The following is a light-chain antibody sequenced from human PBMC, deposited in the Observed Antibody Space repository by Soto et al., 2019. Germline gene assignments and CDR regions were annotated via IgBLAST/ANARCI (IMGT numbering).Light chain of an antibody. CDR3: QQYGSSGT. Sequence: EIVMTQSPATLSVSPGEGATLSCRASQSVSSKLAWYQQKPVQAPRLLIYGASTRATGIPARFSGSGSGTEFTLTISRLEPEDFAVYYCQQYGSSGTFGQGTKVDIK. V-gene: IGKV3-15*01. CDR1: QSVSSK. J-gene: IGKJ1*01. CDR2: GAS.